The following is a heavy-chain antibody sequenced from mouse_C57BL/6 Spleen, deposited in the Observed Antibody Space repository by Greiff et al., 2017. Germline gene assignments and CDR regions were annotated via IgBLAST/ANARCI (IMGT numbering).Heavy chain of an antibody. D-gene: IGHD2-1*01. Sequence: QVQLKESGAELVKPGASVKISCKASGYAFSSYWMNWVKQRPGKGLEWIGQIYPGDGDTNYNGKFKGKATLTADKSSSTAYMQLSSLTSEDSAVYFCARRGGNYEDAMDYWGQGTSVTGSS. CDR2: IYPGDGDT. J-gene: IGHJ4*01. CDR1: GYAFSSYW. CDR3: ARRGGNYEDAMDY. V-gene: IGHV1-80*01.